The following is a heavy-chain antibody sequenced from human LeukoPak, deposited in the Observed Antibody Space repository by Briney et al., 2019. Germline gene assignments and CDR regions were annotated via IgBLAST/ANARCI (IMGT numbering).Heavy chain of an antibody. CDR2: IYYSGST. V-gene: IGHV4-59*08. CDR1: GGSISSYY. CDR3: ARLSPARNWYLEH. D-gene: IGHD1-1*01. Sequence: PSETLSLTCTVSGGSISSYYWSWIRQPPGKGLEWIGYIYYSGSTNYNPSLKSRVTISVDTSKNQFSLKLSSVTAADTAVYYCARLSPARNWYLEHWGQGTLVTVSS. J-gene: IGHJ1*01.